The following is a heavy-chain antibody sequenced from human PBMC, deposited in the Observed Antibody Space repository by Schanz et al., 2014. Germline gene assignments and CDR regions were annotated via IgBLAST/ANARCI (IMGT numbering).Heavy chain of an antibody. CDR3: ARDRRNADLDY. CDR2: ISDSGDTA. CDR1: RFTVTNAW. J-gene: IGHJ4*02. Sequence: EVQLLESGGGLVQPGGSLRLSCAASRFTVTNAWMSWVRQAPGKGLEWVSLISDSGDTAYYADSVKGRFTISRDNAKNSLYLEMNSLRAEDTALYYCARDRRNADLDYWGQGTLVTVSS. D-gene: IGHD1-1*01. V-gene: IGHV3-23*01.